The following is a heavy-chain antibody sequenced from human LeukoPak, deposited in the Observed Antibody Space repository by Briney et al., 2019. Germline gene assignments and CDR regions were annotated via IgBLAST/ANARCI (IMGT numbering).Heavy chain of an antibody. D-gene: IGHD2-2*01. V-gene: IGHV3-30*04. CDR1: GFTFSSYA. Sequence: GGSLRLSCAASGFTFSSYAMHWVRQAPGKGLEWVAVISYDGSDKYYADSVKGRFTISRDNSKNTLYLQMNSLRAEDTAVYYCARDRGIVVVPAAMAGVFGYWGQGTLVTVSS. CDR3: ARDRGIVVVPAAMAGVFGY. J-gene: IGHJ4*02. CDR2: ISYDGSDK.